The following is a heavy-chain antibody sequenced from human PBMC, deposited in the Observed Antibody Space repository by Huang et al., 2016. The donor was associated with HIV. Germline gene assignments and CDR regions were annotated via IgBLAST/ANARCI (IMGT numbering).Heavy chain of an antibody. J-gene: IGHJ1*01. V-gene: IGHV4-39*02. D-gene: IGHD3-3*01. CDR1: GDSISSNTFY. CDR3: ARTGVAVSDDPEYFQH. Sequence: LQESGPGLVGPSETLSLPCAVSGDSISSNTFYWGWIRRPPGKALEWIGSIYYSGTPYYNPALKRRARFAVDASKNRIFLHLRSVTAADTGVYYCARTGVAVSDDPEYFQHWGQGALVTIS. CDR2: IYYSGTP.